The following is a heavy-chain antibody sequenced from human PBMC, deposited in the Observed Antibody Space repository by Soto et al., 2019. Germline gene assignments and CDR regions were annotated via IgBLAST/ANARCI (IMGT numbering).Heavy chain of an antibody. CDR1: GGSMSSYY. Sequence: TLEILSLTCTVSGGSMSSYYWSWIRQPPGKGLEWIGFIYYVGSTNYNPSFESRVTISVDTSKSQFSLNLSSVTAADTAVYYCASFPVIPGRDSSAIFDYWGQGTLVTVSS. CDR3: ASFPVIPGRDSSAIFDY. D-gene: IGHD3-22*01. J-gene: IGHJ4*02. CDR2: IYYVGST. V-gene: IGHV4-59*08.